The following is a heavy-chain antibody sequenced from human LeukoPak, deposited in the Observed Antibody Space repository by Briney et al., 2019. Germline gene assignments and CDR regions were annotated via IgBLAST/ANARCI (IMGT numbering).Heavy chain of an antibody. CDR1: GFTFSSYA. J-gene: IGHJ4*02. CDR2: ISSSGGTT. Sequence: GGSLRLSCAASGFTFSSYAMSWVRQAPGKGLEYVSAISSSGGTTYYTNSVKGRFTISRDNSKNTLYLQMGSLRAEDMAVYYCARADYDSGGYYADYWGQGTLVTVSS. CDR3: ARADYDSGGYYADY. V-gene: IGHV3-64*01. D-gene: IGHD3-22*01.